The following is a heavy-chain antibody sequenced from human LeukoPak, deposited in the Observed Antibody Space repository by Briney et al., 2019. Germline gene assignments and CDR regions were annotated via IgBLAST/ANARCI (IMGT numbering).Heavy chain of an antibody. V-gene: IGHV3-11*01. CDR2: ISSSGSTI. CDR1: GFTFSDYY. J-gene: IGHJ6*02. D-gene: IGHD6-13*01. CDR3: ARGAGSLVHYGTDV. Sequence: GGSLRLSCAASGFTFSDYYMSWIRQAPGKGLEGVSYISSSGSTIYYADSVKGRFTISRDNAKSSLYLQMNSLRAEDTAVYYCARGAGSLVHYGTDVWGQGTTVTVSS.